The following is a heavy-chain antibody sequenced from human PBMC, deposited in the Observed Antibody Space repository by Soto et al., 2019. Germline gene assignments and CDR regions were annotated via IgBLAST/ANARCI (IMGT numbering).Heavy chain of an antibody. V-gene: IGHV4-59*08. J-gene: IGHJ4*02. Sequence: SETLSLTCTVSGGSISSYYWSWIRQPPGKGLEWIGYIYYSGSTNYNPSLKSRVTISVDTSKNQFSLKLSSVTAADTAVYYCARLRCSGGSCYFRYFDYWGQGTLVTVSS. D-gene: IGHD2-15*01. CDR2: IYYSGST. CDR3: ARLRCSGGSCYFRYFDY. CDR1: GGSISSYY.